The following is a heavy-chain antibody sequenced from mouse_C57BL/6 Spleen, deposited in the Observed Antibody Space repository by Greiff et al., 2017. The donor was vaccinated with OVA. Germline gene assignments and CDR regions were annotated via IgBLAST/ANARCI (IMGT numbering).Heavy chain of an antibody. J-gene: IGHJ2*01. CDR2: ISSGGSYT. V-gene: IGHV5-6*01. CDR3: ARDDYFDY. Sequence: EVQLVESGGDLVKPGGSLKLSCAASGFTFSSYGMSWVRQTPDKRLEWVATISSGGSYTYYPDSVKGRFTISRDNAKNTLYLQMSSLKSEDTAMHYCARDDYFDYWGQGTTLTVSS. CDR1: GFTFSSYG.